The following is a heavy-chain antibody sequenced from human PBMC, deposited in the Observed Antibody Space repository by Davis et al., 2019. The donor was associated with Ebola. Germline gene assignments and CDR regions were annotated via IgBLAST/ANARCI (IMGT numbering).Heavy chain of an antibody. V-gene: IGHV3-23*01. CDR1: GFTVSSNY. CDR2: ISGSGGST. J-gene: IGHJ4*02. Sequence: GESLKISCAASGFTVSSNYMSWVRQAPGKGLEWVSAISGSGGSTYYADSVKGRFTISRDNSKNTLYLQMNSLRAEDTAVYYCAKDRGMLWGQGTLVTVSS. CDR3: AKDRGML. D-gene: IGHD2-8*01.